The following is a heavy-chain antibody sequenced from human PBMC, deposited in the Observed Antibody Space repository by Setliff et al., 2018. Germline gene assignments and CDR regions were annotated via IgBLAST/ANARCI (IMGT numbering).Heavy chain of an antibody. CDR3: LKGGWGATFHS. J-gene: IGHJ5*01. Sequence: GGSLRLSCAASGFTPSDHYIDWIRQAPGKGLEWVGRITNKVNHYVTEYAASVQDRFTISRDNAKNSLYLQMNSLRAEDTAIYYCLKGGWGATFHSWGQGTLVTVSS. CDR1: GFTPSDHY. CDR2: ITNKVNHYVT. D-gene: IGHD1-26*01. V-gene: IGHV3-72*01.